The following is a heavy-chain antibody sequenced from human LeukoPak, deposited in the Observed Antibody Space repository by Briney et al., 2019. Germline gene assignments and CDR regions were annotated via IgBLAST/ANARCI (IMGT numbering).Heavy chain of an antibody. D-gene: IGHD2-15*01. CDR2: ISGSGGST. V-gene: IGHV3-23*01. CDR3: ASLACSGGSCYSDAFDI. CDR1: GFTFSSYA. Sequence: PGGSLRLSCAASGFTFSSYAMSWVRQAPGKGLEWVSAISGSGGSTYYADSVKGRFTISGDNSKNTLYLQMNSLRAEDTAVYYCASLACSGGSCYSDAFDIWGQGTMVTVSS. J-gene: IGHJ3*02.